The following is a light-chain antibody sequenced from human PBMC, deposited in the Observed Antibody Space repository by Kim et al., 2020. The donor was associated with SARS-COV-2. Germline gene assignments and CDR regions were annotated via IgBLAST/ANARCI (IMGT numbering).Light chain of an antibody. Sequence: EIVLTQSPGTLSLSPGERATLSCRASQSVTSSFLAWYQQKPGQAPRLLIYGASSRATGIPDRFSGSGSGTDFTLTISRLEPEDFAVYYCQQYASSPLTFGGGPRWIS. J-gene: IGKJ4*01. CDR2: GAS. V-gene: IGKV3-20*01. CDR3: QQYASSPLT. CDR1: QSVTSSF.